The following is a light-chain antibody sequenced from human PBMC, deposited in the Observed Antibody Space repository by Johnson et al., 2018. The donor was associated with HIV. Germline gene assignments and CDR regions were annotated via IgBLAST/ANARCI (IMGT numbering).Light chain of an antibody. V-gene: IGLV1-51*02. J-gene: IGLJ1*01. CDR3: GTWDSSLRGGV. CDR1: SSNIGNNY. CDR2: ENN. Sequence: QSVLTQPPSVSAAPGQKVNISCSGSSSNIGNNYVSWYQQLPGTAPKLLIYENNKRPSGLPDRFSGSKSGTSATLGITGLQTGDEADYYCGTWDSSLRGGVFGTGTKVTVL.